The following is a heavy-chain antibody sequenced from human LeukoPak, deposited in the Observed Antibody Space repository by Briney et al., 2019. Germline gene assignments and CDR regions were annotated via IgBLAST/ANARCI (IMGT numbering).Heavy chain of an antibody. V-gene: IGHV4-38-2*02. CDR2: IYHSGST. J-gene: IGHJ4*02. CDR3: ASEYYDSSGYYPLYYFDY. CDR1: GYSISSGYY. D-gene: IGHD3-22*01. Sequence: SETLSLTCTVSGYSISSGYYWGWIRQPPGKGLEWIGSIYHSGSTYYNPSLKSRVTISVDTSKNQFSLKLSSVTAADTAVYYCASEYYDSSGYYPLYYFDYWGQGTLVTVSS.